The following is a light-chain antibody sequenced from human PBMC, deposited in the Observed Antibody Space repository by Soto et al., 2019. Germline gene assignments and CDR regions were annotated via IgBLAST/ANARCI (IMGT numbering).Light chain of an antibody. J-gene: IGKJ1*01. CDR3: QQFNNYPWT. CDR2: DAS. Sequence: AIQLTQSPSSLSASVGDRVTITCRASQGISSALAWYQQKPGKAPKLLIYDASSLESGVPSRFNGSGSGTNFTLPSSNLPPEEFATYYCQQFNNYPWTFGQGTKVEIK. CDR1: QGISSA. V-gene: IGKV1D-13*01.